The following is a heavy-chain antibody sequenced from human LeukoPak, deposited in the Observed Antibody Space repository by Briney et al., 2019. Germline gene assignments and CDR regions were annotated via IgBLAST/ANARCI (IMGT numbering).Heavy chain of an antibody. CDR3: ARDSLAYSSGWTGWFDP. D-gene: IGHD6-19*01. V-gene: IGHV3-21*01. J-gene: IGHJ5*02. CDR1: GFTFSSYS. Sequence: NPGGSLRLSCAASGFTFSSYSMNWVRQAPGKGLEWVSSISSSSSYIYYADSVKGRFTISRDNAKNSLYLQMNSLRAEDTAVYYCARDSLAYSSGWTGWFDPWGQGTLVTVSS. CDR2: ISSSSSYI.